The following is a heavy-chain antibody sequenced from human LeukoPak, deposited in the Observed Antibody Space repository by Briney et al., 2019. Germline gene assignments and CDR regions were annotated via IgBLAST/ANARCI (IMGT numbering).Heavy chain of an antibody. D-gene: IGHD1-14*01. V-gene: IGHV3-30*02. CDR1: GFTFSSYG. J-gene: IGHJ4*02. CDR2: IRYDGSNK. CDR3: ATRRTGSYYFDY. Sequence: GGSLRLSCAASGFTFSSYGMHWVRQAPGKGLEWVAFIRYDGSNKYYADSVKGRFTISRDNSKNTLYLQMNSLRAEDTAVYYCATRRTGSYYFDYWGQGTLVTVSS.